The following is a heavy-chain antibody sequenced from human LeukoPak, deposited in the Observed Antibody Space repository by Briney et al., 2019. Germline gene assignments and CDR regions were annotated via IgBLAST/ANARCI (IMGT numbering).Heavy chain of an antibody. CDR1: GFTFSSYA. Sequence: GGSLRLSCAASGFTFSSYAMSWVRQAPGKGLEWVSAISGSGGSTYYADSVKGRFTISRDNSKNTLYLQMSSLRTEDTAVYYCARDITDDSSAYPDYWGQGTLVTVSS. CDR3: ARDITDDSSAYPDY. V-gene: IGHV3-23*01. CDR2: ISGSGGST. D-gene: IGHD3-22*01. J-gene: IGHJ4*02.